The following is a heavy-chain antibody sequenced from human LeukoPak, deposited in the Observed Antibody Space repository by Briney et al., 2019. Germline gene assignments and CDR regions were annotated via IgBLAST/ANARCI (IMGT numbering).Heavy chain of an antibody. Sequence: PSQTLSLTCAVSGGSISSGGYSWSWIRQPPGKGLEWIGYIYHSGSTYYNPSLKSRVTISVDRSKNQFSLKLSSVTAADTAVYYCARAGESRDFWSGYYENWFDPWGQGTLVTVSS. V-gene: IGHV4-30-2*01. CDR3: ARAGESRDFWSGYYENWFDP. CDR2: IYHSGST. D-gene: IGHD3-3*01. CDR1: GGSISSGGYS. J-gene: IGHJ5*02.